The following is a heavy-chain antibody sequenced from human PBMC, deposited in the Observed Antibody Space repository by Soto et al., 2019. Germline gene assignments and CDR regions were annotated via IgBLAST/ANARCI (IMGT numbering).Heavy chain of an antibody. Sequence: QVQLVQSGAEVKKPGSSVKVSCKASGGTFSSYAISWVRQAPGQGLEWMGGIIPIFGTANYAQKFQGRVTITADESTSTAYMELSSLRSEDTAVYYCARDADTAMPGTYYFDYWGQGTLVTVSS. CDR1: GGTFSSYA. CDR2: IIPIFGTA. J-gene: IGHJ4*02. V-gene: IGHV1-69*01. D-gene: IGHD5-18*01. CDR3: ARDADTAMPGTYYFDY.